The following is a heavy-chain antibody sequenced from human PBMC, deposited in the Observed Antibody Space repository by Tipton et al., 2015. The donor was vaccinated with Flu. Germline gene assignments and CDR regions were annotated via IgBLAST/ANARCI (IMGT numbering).Heavy chain of an antibody. Sequence: TLSLTCVVSGDSIRNDYFWGWIRQPPGKGLEWIATIHRSGSTKYNPSLKSRVTISVDTSMSQFSLHLTSVTAADAAVYYCARDPSLGMPDYFDSWGQGILVTASS. CDR2: IHRSGST. CDR3: ARDPSLGMPDYFDS. CDR1: GDSIRNDYF. V-gene: IGHV4-38-2*02. D-gene: IGHD2-2*01. J-gene: IGHJ4*02.